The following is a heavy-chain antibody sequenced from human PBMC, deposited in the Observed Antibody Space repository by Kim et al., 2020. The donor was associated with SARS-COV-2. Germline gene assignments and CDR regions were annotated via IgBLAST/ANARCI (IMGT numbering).Heavy chain of an antibody. D-gene: IGHD3-10*01. CDR3: AKEGMGRGLDAFDI. CDR1: GFIFSSYV. J-gene: IGHJ3*02. CDR2: ISGSEDT. Sequence: GGSLRLSCAASGFIFSSYVMSWVRQAPGKGLEWVSTISGSEDTYYADSVKGRFILSRDNSKNTLSLQMNSLRAEDTALYYCAKEGMGRGLDAFDIWGQGTMVTVSS. V-gene: IGHV3-23*01.